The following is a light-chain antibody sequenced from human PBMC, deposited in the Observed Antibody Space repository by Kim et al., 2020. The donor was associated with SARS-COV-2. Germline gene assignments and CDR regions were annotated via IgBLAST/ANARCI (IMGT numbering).Light chain of an antibody. V-gene: IGKV1-39*01. J-gene: IGKJ2*01. CDR1: QSVTSH. CDR3: QQSHRIPIT. Sequence: STSVGDSVTITCRASQSVTSHLNWYQQKPGNPPKLLIYTASNLHSGVPSRFSGSGSGTDFILTINSVQPDDVATYYCQQSHRIPITFGPGTKLEI. CDR2: TAS.